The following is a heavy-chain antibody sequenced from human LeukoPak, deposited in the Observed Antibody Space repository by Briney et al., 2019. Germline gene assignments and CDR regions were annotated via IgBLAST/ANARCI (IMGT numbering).Heavy chain of an antibody. CDR1: GFTFSSYA. CDR2: ISGSGGST. V-gene: IGHV3-23*01. D-gene: IGHD2-15*01. J-gene: IGHJ4*02. Sequence: GGSLRLSCAASGFTFSSYAMSWVRQAPGKGLEWVSAISGSGGSTYYADSVKGRFTISRDNSKNTLYLQMNSLRAEDTAVYYCAKDALGYCSGGSCPGSDWGQGTLVTASS. CDR3: AKDALGYCSGGSCPGSD.